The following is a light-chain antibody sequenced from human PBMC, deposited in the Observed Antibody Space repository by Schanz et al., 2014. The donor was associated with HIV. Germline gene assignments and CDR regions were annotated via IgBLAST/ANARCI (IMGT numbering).Light chain of an antibody. Sequence: QSVLTQPPSVSGAPGQRVTISCTGSSSNIGAGYEVHWYKQLPETAPKLLIFGDKNRPSGVPDRYSGSKSDTSASLAITGLQAEDEADYYCQSYDSSLSGWVFGGGTKLTVL. CDR2: GDK. V-gene: IGLV1-40*01. J-gene: IGLJ3*02. CDR3: QSYDSSLSGWV. CDR1: SSNIGAGYE.